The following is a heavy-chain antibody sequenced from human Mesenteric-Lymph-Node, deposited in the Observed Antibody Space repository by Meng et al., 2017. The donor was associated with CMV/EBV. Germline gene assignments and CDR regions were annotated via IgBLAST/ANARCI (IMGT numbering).Heavy chain of an antibody. CDR1: GYSFTTHW. J-gene: IGHJ5*02. Sequence: GESLKISCKGSGYSFTTHWIVWVRQTPGKGLEWVGIINPGDSDTRYSPSFQGQVTISADKSISTVYLQWSSLKASDSGMYYCARHSAPRETYAWFDPWGQGTLVTVSS. V-gene: IGHV5-51*01. D-gene: IGHD5-24*01. CDR3: ARHSAPRETYAWFDP. CDR2: INPGDSDT.